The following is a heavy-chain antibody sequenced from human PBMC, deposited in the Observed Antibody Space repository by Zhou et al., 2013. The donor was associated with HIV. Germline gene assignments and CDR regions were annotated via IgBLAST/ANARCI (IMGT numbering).Heavy chain of an antibody. D-gene: IGHD2-8*02. CDR2: IIPILGIA. Sequence: QVQLVQSGAEVKKPGSSVKVSCKASGGTFSSYAISWVRQAPGQGLEWMGGIIPILGIANYAQKFQGRVTITADKSTSTAYMELSSLRSEDTAVYYCARGGRRYCTGGVCSGGVWDRNYYYYYMDVWGKGDHGHRLL. CDR3: ARGGRRYCTGGVCSGGVWDRNYYYYYMDV. J-gene: IGHJ6*03. CDR1: GGTFSSYA. V-gene: IGHV1-69*04.